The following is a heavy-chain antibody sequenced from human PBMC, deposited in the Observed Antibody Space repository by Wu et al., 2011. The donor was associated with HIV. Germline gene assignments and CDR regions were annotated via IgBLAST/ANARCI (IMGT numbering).Heavy chain of an antibody. CDR3: ASQPPSMIRGIIYNWFES. D-gene: IGHD3-10*01. J-gene: IGHJ5*01. CDR2: IIPIFGTP. CDR1: GDSLTKYA. Sequence: QVLLVQSGAEVKKPGSSVKVSCKASGDSLTKYAFSWVRQAPGQGLEWMGRIIPIFGTPKYAQKFQGSVTITADRSTSTAYMELSSLRSEDTAVYYCASQPPSMIRGIIYNWFESWGQGTQVTVSS. V-gene: IGHV1-69*14.